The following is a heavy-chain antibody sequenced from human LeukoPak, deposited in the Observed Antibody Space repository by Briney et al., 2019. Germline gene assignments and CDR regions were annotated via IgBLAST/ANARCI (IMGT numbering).Heavy chain of an antibody. V-gene: IGHV3-33*01. CDR3: ARARYYDSSGSTDAFDI. D-gene: IGHD3-22*01. J-gene: IGHJ3*02. CDR2: IWYDGSNK. CDR1: GFTFSSYG. Sequence: PGGSLRLSCAASGFTFSSYGMHWVRQAPGKGLEWVAVIWYDGSNKYYADSVKGLFTICRDNSKKTLCLQINSLRDEGTAVYFCARARYYDSSGSTDAFDIWGQGTMVTVSS.